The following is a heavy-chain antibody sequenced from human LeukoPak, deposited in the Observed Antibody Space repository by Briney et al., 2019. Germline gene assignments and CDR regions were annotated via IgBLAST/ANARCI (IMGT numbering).Heavy chain of an antibody. CDR2: ISSSSSYI. CDR1: GFTFSSYS. D-gene: IGHD3-22*01. Sequence: GGSLRLSCAASGFTFSSYSMNWVRQAPGKGLEWVSSISSSSSYIYYADSVKGRFTISRDNAKNSLYLQMNSLRAEDAAVYYCARGGSDWDSSGYYFYWGQGTLVTVSS. J-gene: IGHJ4*02. CDR3: ARGGSDWDSSGYYFY. V-gene: IGHV3-21*01.